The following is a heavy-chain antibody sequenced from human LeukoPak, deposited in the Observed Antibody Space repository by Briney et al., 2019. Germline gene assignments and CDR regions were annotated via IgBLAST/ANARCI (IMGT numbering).Heavy chain of an antibody. CDR3: ARDLYEVSGSSYYYYYYMDV. Sequence: ASVKVSCKAYGYTFTGYYMHWVRQAPGQGLEWMGWINPNSGGTNYAQKFQGRVTMTRDTSISTAYMELSRLRSDDTAVYYYARDLYEVSGSSYYYYYYMDVWGKGTTVTISS. V-gene: IGHV1-2*02. CDR2: INPNSGGT. D-gene: IGHD3-10*01. CDR1: GYTFTGYY. J-gene: IGHJ6*03.